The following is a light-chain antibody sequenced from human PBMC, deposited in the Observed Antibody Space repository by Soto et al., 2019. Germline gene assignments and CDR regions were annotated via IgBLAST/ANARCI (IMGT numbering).Light chain of an antibody. CDR1: QSIGDS. CDR3: QQGYSNPQT. J-gene: IGKJ1*01. CDR2: DVS. Sequence: GDTVTITWQASQSIGDSLAWYQQKPGKAPYLLISDVSSLERGVPSRFSGSGSGTDFTLTISSLQPEDFATYYCQQGYSNPQTFGQGTKVDIK. V-gene: IGKV1-39*01.